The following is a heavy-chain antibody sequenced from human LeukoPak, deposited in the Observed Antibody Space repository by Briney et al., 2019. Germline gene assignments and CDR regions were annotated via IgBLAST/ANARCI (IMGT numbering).Heavy chain of an antibody. CDR3: ARRHEWELQFDY. CDR1: GGSISSSSYY. V-gene: IGHV4-39*01. CDR2: IYYSGST. Sequence: KPSETLSLTCTVSGGSISSSSYYWGWIRQPPGKGLEWIGSIYYSGSTYYNPSLKSRVTISVDTSKNQFSLKLSSVTAADTAVYFCARRHEWELQFDYWGQGTLVTVSS. J-gene: IGHJ4*02. D-gene: IGHD1-26*01.